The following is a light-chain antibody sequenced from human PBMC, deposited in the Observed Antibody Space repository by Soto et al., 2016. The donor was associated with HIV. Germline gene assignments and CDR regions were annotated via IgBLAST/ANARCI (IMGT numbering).Light chain of an antibody. CDR2: AAS. CDR1: QDIRSD. V-gene: IGKV1-17*01. Sequence: DIQMTQSPSSLSASVGDRVTITCRASQDIRSDLGWYQQKPGKAPKRLIYAASSLQSGVPSRFSGSGSGTDFTFTISSLQPEDIATYFCQQYDDPLYTFGQGTKLEIK. J-gene: IGKJ2*01. CDR3: QQYDDPLYT.